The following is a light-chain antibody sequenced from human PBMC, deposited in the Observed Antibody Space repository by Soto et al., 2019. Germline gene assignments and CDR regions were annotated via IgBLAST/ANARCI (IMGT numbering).Light chain of an antibody. CDR2: GAS. CDR3: QQYGSSPGT. V-gene: IGKV3-20*01. Sequence: EIVLTQSPGTLSLSPGERATLSCRASQSVSSSYLAWYQQKPGQAPRLLIYGASSRATVIPDRFSGSGSGTDFTLTISRLEPEDVAVYYCQQYGSSPGTFGQGTKLEIK. J-gene: IGKJ2*02. CDR1: QSVSSSY.